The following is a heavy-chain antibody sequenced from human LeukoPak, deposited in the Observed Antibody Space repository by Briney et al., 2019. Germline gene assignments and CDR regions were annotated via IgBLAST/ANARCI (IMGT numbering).Heavy chain of an antibody. V-gene: IGHV3-7*03. Sequence: GGSLRLSCAASGFTFTNYWMTWVRQARGKGLEWVANINQDGSEENYLDSVRGRFAISRDNAKSLLYLQMNTLRVADTAIYYCAISIQLPNWGQGTLVTVSS. D-gene: IGHD1-1*01. J-gene: IGHJ4*02. CDR2: INQDGSEE. CDR1: GFTFTNYW. CDR3: AISIQLPN.